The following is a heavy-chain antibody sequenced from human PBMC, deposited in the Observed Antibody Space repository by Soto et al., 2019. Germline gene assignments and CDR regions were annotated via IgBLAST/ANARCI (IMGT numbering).Heavy chain of an antibody. V-gene: IGHV3-15*07. J-gene: IGHJ4*02. CDR3: STGAGSFYIRFDY. CDR1: GFTFNNAW. D-gene: IGHD3-10*01. Sequence: EVQLVESGGGLVEPGGSLRLSCAASGFTFNNAWMNWVRQAPGKGLEWVGRIKSTTDGGTTDYAAPMQGRFSISRDDSKNTLYLQMNSLKAEDTAVYYCSTGAGSFYIRFDYWGQGTLVTVSS. CDR2: IKSTTDGGTT.